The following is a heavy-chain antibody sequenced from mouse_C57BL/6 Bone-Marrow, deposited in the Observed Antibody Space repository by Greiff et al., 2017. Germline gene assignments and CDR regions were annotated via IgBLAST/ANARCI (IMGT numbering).Heavy chain of an antibody. V-gene: IGHV5-17*01. Sequence: EVMLVESGGGLVKPGGSLTLSCAASGFTFSDYGMHWVRQAPEKGLEWVAYISSGSSTIYYADTVTGRFTISRDNAKNTLLLQMTSLRSEDTAMYYCARGGTVVATGAMDYWGQGTSVTVSS. CDR2: ISSGSSTI. J-gene: IGHJ4*01. D-gene: IGHD1-1*01. CDR3: ARGGTVVATGAMDY. CDR1: GFTFSDYG.